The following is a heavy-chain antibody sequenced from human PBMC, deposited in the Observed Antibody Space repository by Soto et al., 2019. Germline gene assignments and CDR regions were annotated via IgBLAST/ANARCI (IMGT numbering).Heavy chain of an antibody. CDR2: ISSSSSTI. V-gene: IGHV3-48*02. D-gene: IGHD2-15*01. CDR1: GFTFSSYS. CDR3: SRDLYLGSIDV. Sequence: EVQLVESGGGLVQPGGSLRLSCAASGFTFSSYSMNWVRQAPGKGLEWVSYISSSSSTIYYADSVKGRFTISRDKAKNSLKLQMNSLRDEGTAVCYWSRDLYLGSIDVWGQGTTVSVSS. J-gene: IGHJ6*02.